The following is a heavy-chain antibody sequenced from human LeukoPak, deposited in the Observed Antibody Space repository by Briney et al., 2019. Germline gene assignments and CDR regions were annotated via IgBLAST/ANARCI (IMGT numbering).Heavy chain of an antibody. V-gene: IGHV3-21*01. J-gene: IGHJ4*02. CDR1: GFTFSTYS. CDR2: ISSSSSYI. Sequence: GGSLRLSCAASGFTFSTYSMNWVRQAPGKGLEWVSSISSSSSYIYYADSMKGRFTISRDNAKNSLYMQMNSLRAEDTAVYYCARNYYDSSGYYGSVDYWGQGTLVTVSS. CDR3: ARNYYDSSGYYGSVDY. D-gene: IGHD3-22*01.